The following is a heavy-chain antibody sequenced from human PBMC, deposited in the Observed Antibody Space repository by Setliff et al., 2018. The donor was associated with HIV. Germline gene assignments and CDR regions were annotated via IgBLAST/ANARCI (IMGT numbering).Heavy chain of an antibody. CDR2: IIPILGIA. CDR3: ARASRGEFQYGPTGHAFDV. D-gene: IGHD3-16*01. Sequence: SVKVSCKASGGTFSNYALSWVRQAPGQGLEWMGGIIPILGIANNAQKFQGRVTITADKSTSTAYMELSSLRSEDTAVYYCARASRGEFQYGPTGHAFDVWGQGTMVTVSS. J-gene: IGHJ3*01. CDR1: GGTFSNYA. V-gene: IGHV1-69*10.